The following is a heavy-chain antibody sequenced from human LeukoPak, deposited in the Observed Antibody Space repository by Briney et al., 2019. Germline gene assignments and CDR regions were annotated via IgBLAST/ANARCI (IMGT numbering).Heavy chain of an antibody. CDR3: ARPANYDYVWGSYRYSSSLAFDI. CDR2: INPNSGGT. J-gene: IGHJ3*02. Sequence: ASVKVSCKASGYTFTSYGISWVRQAPGQGLEWMGWINPNSGGTNYAQKFQGRVTMTRDTSISTAYMELSRLRSDDTAVYYCARPANYDYVWGSYRYSSSLAFDIWGQGTMVTVSS. V-gene: IGHV1-2*02. D-gene: IGHD3-16*02. CDR1: GYTFTSYG.